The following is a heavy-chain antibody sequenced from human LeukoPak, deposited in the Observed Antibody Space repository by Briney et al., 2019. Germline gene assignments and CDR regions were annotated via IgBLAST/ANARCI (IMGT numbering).Heavy chain of an antibody. J-gene: IGHJ6*02. V-gene: IGHV3-74*01. CDR3: AKWNSITSYWNYFGMDV. D-gene: IGHD1-1*01. CDR2: IASDGSST. CDR1: GFTFSSYW. Sequence: PGGSLRLSCAASGFTFSSYWMNWVRQAPGKGLVWVSRIASDGSSTTYADSVKGRFSISRDNAKNTLYLQMNSLRVEDTAVYYCAKWNSITSYWNYFGMDVWGQGTTVTVSS.